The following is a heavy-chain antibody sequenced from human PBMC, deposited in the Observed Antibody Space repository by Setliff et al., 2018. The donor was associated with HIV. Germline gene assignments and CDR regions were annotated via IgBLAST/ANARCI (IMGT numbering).Heavy chain of an antibody. D-gene: IGHD1-26*01. CDR2: INHSGNT. Sequence: SQTLSLTCVVYGGSFSDYYWSWIRQPPGKGLEWIGEINHSGNTTYNPSLKSRVTMSVDTTKNQFSLKLNTVTAADTATYYCLLDVPLILRASPPLWGQGTPVTVSS. V-gene: IGHV4-34*01. J-gene: IGHJ4*02. CDR3: LLDVPLILRASPPL. CDR1: GGSFSDYY.